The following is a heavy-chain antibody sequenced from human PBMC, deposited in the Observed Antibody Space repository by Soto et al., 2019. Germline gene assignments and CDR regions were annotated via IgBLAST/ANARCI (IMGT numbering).Heavy chain of an antibody. Sequence: QVQLVQSGPEVKKPGSSVKVSCTASEGSFSSYTFSWVRQTPGQGLEWMGRIIPVLTIANYAPKFQDRVPITADKSTTTVYMELSSLISDATAVYYCTTQLIVHYQNRGGEDVWGQGTTVTVSS. CDR2: IIPVLTIA. D-gene: IGHD6-6*01. V-gene: IGHV1-69*02. CDR3: TTQLIVHYQNRGGEDV. CDR1: EGSFSSYT. J-gene: IGHJ6*02.